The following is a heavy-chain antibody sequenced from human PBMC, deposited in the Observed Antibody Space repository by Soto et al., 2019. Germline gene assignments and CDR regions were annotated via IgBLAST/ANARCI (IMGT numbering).Heavy chain of an antibody. J-gene: IGHJ6*02. Sequence: SETLSLTCTVSGGSISSSSYYWGWIRQPPGKGLEWIGSIYYSGSTYYNPSLKSRVTISVDTSKNQFSLKLSSVTAADTAVYYCASLHYDILTGYYGGSGYYGMDVWGQGTTVTVSS. CDR3: ASLHYDILTGYYGGSGYYGMDV. V-gene: IGHV4-39*01. CDR2: IYYSGST. D-gene: IGHD3-9*01. CDR1: GGSISSSSYY.